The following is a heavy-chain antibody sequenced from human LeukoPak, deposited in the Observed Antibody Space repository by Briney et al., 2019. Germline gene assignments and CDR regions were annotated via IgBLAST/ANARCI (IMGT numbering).Heavy chain of an antibody. J-gene: IGHJ4*02. Sequence: SETLSLTCAVYGGSFSGYYWSWIRQPPGKGLEWIGEINHSGSTNYNPSLKSRVTISVDTSKNQFSLELSSVTAADTAVYYCASTPGTDYYGSGSYYNFDYWGQGTLVTVSS. CDR2: INHSGST. CDR3: ASTPGTDYYGSGSYYNFDY. CDR1: GGSFSGYY. V-gene: IGHV4-34*01. D-gene: IGHD3-10*01.